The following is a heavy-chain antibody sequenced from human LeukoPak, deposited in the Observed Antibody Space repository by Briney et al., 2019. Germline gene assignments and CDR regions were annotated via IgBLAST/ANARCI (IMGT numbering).Heavy chain of an antibody. V-gene: IGHV4-59*08. CDR2: IYYSGST. D-gene: IGHD3-10*01. CDR3: ARLSPRGNWFDP. Sequence: SETLSLTCTVSGGSISSYYWSWIRQPPGKGLERIGYIYYSGSTNYNPSLKSRVTISVDTSKNQFSLKLSSVTAADTAVYYCARLSPRGNWFDPWGQGTLVTVSS. J-gene: IGHJ5*02. CDR1: GGSISSYY.